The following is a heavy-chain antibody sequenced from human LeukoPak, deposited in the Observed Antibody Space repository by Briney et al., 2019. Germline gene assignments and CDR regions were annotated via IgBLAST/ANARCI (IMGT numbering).Heavy chain of an antibody. J-gene: IGHJ4*02. CDR1: GDSISNYY. CDR3: ARGGRRDGFNYFDL. V-gene: IGHV4-4*07. D-gene: IGHD5-24*01. CDR2: IHSTGIT. Sequence: SETLSLTCTVSGDSISNYYWNWIRQPAGKGLEWVGRIHSTGITTYNPSLKSRVTVSVDTSKNQFSLRLSSVTAADTAVYYCARGGRRDGFNYFDLWGQGILVTVSS.